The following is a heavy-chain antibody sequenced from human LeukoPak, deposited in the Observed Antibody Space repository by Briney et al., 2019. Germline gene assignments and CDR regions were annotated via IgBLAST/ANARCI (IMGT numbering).Heavy chain of an antibody. CDR1: GFTFSSYG. V-gene: IGHV3-30*18. D-gene: IGHD4-17*01. CDR3: AKEGFLRGYYYYYYMDV. CDR2: ISYDGSNK. J-gene: IGHJ6*03. Sequence: GGSLRLSCAASGFTFSSYGMHWVRQAPGRGLEWAAVISYDGSNKYYADSVKGRFTISRDNSKNTLYLQMNSLRAEDTAVYYCAKEGFLRGYYYYYYMDVWGKGTTVTVSS.